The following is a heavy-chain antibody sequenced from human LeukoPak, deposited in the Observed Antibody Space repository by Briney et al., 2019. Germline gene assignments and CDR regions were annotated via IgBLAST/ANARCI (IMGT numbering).Heavy chain of an antibody. CDR1: GGSISSYY. CDR2: IYTSGST. V-gene: IGHV4-4*07. Sequence: SETLSLTCTVSGGSISSYYWSWIRQPAGKGLEWIGRIYTSGSTNYNPSLKSRVTMSVDTSKNQFSLKLSSVTAADTAVYYCARDENYGDYVMYDAFDIWGQGTMVTVSS. CDR3: ARDENYGDYVMYDAFDI. D-gene: IGHD4-17*01. J-gene: IGHJ3*02.